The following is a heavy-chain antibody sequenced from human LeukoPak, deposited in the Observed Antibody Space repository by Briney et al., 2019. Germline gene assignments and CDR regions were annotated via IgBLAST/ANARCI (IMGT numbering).Heavy chain of an antibody. CDR1: GFTFSSYA. D-gene: IGHD3-9*01. CDR2: IIYDGSNK. Sequence: GGSLRLSCAASGFTFSSYAMHWVRQAPGKGLEWVAVIIYDGSNKYYADSVKGRFTISRDNSKNTLYLQMNSLRAEDTAVYYCARPAVNYDILTGFDYWGQGTLVTVS. CDR3: ARPAVNYDILTGFDY. V-gene: IGHV3-30-3*01. J-gene: IGHJ4*02.